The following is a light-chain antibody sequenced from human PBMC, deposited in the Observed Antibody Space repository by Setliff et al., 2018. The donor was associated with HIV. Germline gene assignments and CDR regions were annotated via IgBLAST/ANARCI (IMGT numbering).Light chain of an antibody. CDR2: EVS. V-gene: IGLV2-23*02. CDR1: SSDAGSYNL. CDR3: CSYAGSSTYV. J-gene: IGLJ1*01. Sequence: QSVLTQPASVSGSPGQSITLSCTGTSSDAGSYNLVSWYQHHPGKAPKLMIYEVSKRPSGVSNRFSGSKSGNTASLTISGLQAEDEADYYCCSYAGSSTYVFGTGTKGTVL.